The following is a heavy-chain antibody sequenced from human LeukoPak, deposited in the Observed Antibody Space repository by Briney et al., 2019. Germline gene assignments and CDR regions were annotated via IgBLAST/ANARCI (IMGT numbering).Heavy chain of an antibody. CDR2: IIPIFGTA. CDR3: ARDCTTVTTGRAFDI. V-gene: IGHV1-69*13. CDR1: GGTFSSYA. D-gene: IGHD4-17*01. J-gene: IGHJ3*02. Sequence: SVKVSCKASGGTFSSYAIGWVRQAPGQGLEWMGGIIPIFGTANYAQKFQGRVTITADESTSTAYMELSSLRSEDTAVYYCARDCTTVTTGRAFDIWGQGTMVTVSS.